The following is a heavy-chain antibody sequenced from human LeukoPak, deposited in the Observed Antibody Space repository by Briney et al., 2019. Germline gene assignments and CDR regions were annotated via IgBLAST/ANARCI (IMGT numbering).Heavy chain of an antibody. D-gene: IGHD6-19*01. J-gene: IGHJ3*02. CDR3: ARSSGWYYAFDI. CDR1: GGSISSSNYY. CDR2: IYYSGST. V-gene: IGHV4-39*01. Sequence: SETLSLTCTVSGGSISSSNYYWGWIRQPPGKGLEWIGSIYYSGSTYYNPSLKSRVTISVDTSKNQFSLKLSSVTAADTAVYYCARSSGWYYAFDIWGQGTMVTVSS.